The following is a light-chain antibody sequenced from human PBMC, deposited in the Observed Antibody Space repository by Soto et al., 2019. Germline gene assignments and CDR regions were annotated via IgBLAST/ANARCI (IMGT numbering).Light chain of an antibody. CDR1: SSDVGGYNY. Sequence: SALTQTASVSVAPGQSITLSCTGTSSDVGGYNYVSWYQQHPGKAPKLLIYDNNKRPSGVPDRFSGSKSGTSASLAISGFQAEDEADYYCHSHEGCLTVIVGGGT. V-gene: IGLV2-14*01. CDR3: HSHEGCLTVI. CDR2: DNN. J-gene: IGLJ2*01.